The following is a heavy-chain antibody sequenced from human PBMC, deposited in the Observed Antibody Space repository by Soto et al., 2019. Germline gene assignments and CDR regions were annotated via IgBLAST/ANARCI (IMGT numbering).Heavy chain of an antibody. D-gene: IGHD6-6*01. Sequence: SVKVSCKASGGTFSSYAISWVRQAPGQGLEWMGGIIPIFGTANYAQKFQGRVTITADKSTSTAYMELSSLRSEDTAVYYCARVYGQLDQAFDYWGQGTLVTVSS. V-gene: IGHV1-69*06. CDR2: IIPIFGTA. CDR1: GGTFSSYA. J-gene: IGHJ4*02. CDR3: ARVYGQLDQAFDY.